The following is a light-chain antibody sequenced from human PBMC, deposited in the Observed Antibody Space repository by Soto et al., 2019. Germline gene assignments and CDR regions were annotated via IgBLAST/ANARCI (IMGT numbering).Light chain of an antibody. CDR1: QSINSY. J-gene: IGKJ4*01. CDR2: AAS. V-gene: IGKV1-39*01. Sequence: DIQMTQSPSSLCASVGDRVTITCRASQSINSYLNWYQQKPGKAPKLLIYAASSLQSGVPSRFSGSGAGTDFTLTISSLQPEDFATYYCQQSNNTPITFGGGTKVEIK. CDR3: QQSNNTPIT.